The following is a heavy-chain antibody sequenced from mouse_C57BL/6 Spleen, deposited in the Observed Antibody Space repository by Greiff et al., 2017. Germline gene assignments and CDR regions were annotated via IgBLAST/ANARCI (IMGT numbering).Heavy chain of an antibody. CDR2: ISYDGSN. V-gene: IGHV3-6*01. CDR3: ARGGAAQALDFDY. D-gene: IGHD3-2*02. Sequence: EVKLMESGPGLVKPSQSLSLTCSVTGYSITSGYYWNWIRQFPGNKLEWMGYISYDGSNNYNPSLKNRISITRDTSKNQFFLKLNSVTTEDTATYYCARGGAAQALDFDYWGQGTTLTVSS. CDR1: GYSITSGYY. J-gene: IGHJ2*01.